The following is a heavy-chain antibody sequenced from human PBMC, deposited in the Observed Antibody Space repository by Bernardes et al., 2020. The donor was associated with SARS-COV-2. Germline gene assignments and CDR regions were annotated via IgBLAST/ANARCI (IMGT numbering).Heavy chain of an antibody. CDR1: GGSISSYY. D-gene: IGHD2-2*02. CDR3: ARERYCSSTSCYSGLGNNWFDP. Sequence: SETLSLTCTVSGGSISSYYWSWIRQPPGKGLEWIGYIYYSGSTNYNPSLKSRVTISVDTSKNQFSLKLSSVTAADTAVYYCARERYCSSTSCYSGLGNNWFDPWGQGTLVTVSS. V-gene: IGHV4-59*01. J-gene: IGHJ5*02. CDR2: IYYSGST.